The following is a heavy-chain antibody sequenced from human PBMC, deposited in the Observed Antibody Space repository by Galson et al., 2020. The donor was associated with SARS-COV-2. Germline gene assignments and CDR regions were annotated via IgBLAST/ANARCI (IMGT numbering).Heavy chain of an antibody. J-gene: IGHJ4*02. Sequence: KIGESLKISCKGSGYSFTTYWIAWVRHMPGKGLEWMGIIYPGDSDTRYSPSFQGQVTISADKSIGTPYLQWSRLKASDTAMYYCARVTSLTGDFDYWGQGTLVTVSS. CDR2: IYPGDSDT. D-gene: IGHD3-16*01. CDR3: ARVTSLTGDFDY. CDR1: GYSFTTYW. V-gene: IGHV5-51*01.